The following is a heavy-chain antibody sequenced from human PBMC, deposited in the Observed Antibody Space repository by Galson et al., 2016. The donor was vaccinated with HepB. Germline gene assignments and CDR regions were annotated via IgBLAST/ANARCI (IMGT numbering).Heavy chain of an antibody. J-gene: IGHJ6*02. CDR2: ISHNGDT. Sequence: ETLSLTCAVSGGSFSGFYWTWIRQSLGKGLEWIGEISHNGDTIYNPSVKSRVSISVDTSKNQFSLNLTSVTAADTAVYYCARESRSLDVWGQGTTVTVSS. D-gene: IGHD2-15*01. CDR3: ARESRSLDV. V-gene: IGHV4-34*01. CDR1: GGSFSGFY.